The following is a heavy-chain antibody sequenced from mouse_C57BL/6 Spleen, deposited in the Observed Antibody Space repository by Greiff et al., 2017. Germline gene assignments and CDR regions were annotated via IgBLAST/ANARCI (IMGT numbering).Heavy chain of an antibody. D-gene: IGHD1-1*01. CDR2: IYWDDDT. V-gene: IGHV8-12*01. Sequence: QVTLKESGPGILQSSQTLSLTCSFSGFSLSTSGMGVSWIRQPSGKGLEWLAHIYWDDDTRYNPSLKSRLTISKDTSRNQVFLKITSVDTADTATYDCARSDTTVVARYVEVWGTGTTVTVSS. CDR1: GFSLSTSGMG. CDR3: ARSDTTVVARYVEV. J-gene: IGHJ1*03.